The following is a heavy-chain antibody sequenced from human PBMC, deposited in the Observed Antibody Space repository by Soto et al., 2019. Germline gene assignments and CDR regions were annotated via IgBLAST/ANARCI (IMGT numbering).Heavy chain of an antibody. CDR2: ISHTGTT. V-gene: IGHV4-4*02. CDR1: GDSISGSQW. D-gene: IGHD2-2*01. J-gene: IGHJ4*02. Sequence: QVQLQESGPGLVKPSETLSLTCAVSGDSISGSQWWSWVRLPPGKGLEWIGEISHTGTTNYNPSHKSRVTMSVDKPKNQFYLNLASWTAADTAVYYCARVKSSRDGDFDYWGQGTVVTVSP. CDR3: ARVKSSRDGDFDY.